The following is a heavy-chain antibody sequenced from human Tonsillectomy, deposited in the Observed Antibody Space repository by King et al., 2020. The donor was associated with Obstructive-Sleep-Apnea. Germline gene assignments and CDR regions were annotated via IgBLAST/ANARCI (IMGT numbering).Heavy chain of an antibody. CDR3: AGIGIAVKRGAFDI. J-gene: IGHJ3*02. V-gene: IGHV4-59*08. CDR1: GGSISSYY. CDR2: IYYSGST. Sequence: QLQESGPGLVKPSETLSLTCTVSGGSISSYYWSWIRQPPGKGLEWIGYIYYSGSTNYNPSLKSRVTISVDTSKNQFSLKLSSVTAADTAVYYCAGIGIAVKRGAFDIWGQGTMVTVSS. D-gene: IGHD6-19*01.